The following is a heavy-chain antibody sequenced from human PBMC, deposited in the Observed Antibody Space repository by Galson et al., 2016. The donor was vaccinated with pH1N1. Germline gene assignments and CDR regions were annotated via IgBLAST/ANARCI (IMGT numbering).Heavy chain of an antibody. Sequence: SLRLSCAASGFPFSAHTMHWVRQAPGKGLDYVSTIHTNGGSTDYANSVKGRFTVSRDDSKNTLYLRMSSLRTEDTAIYFCVKEGGSGTSGPFTGGQGTLVTVSS. CDR2: IHTNGGST. D-gene: IGHD1/OR15-1a*01. CDR3: VKEGGSGTSGPFT. CDR1: GFPFSAHT. J-gene: IGHJ1*01. V-gene: IGHV3-64D*06.